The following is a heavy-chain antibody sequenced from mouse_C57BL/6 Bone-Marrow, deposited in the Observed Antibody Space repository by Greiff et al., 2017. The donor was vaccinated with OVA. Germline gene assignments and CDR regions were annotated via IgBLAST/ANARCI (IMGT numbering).Heavy chain of an antibody. Sequence: QVQLQQPGAELVRPGTSVKLSCKASGYTFTSYWMHWVKQRPGQGLEWIGVIDPSDSYTNSNQKFKGKATLTVDTSSSTAYMKLSSLTSEDSAVYYCARCHEYYGSSYWYFDGWGTGTTVTVSS. CDR1: GYTFTSYW. J-gene: IGHJ1*03. CDR3: ARCHEYYGSSYWYFDG. CDR2: IDPSDSYT. V-gene: IGHV1-59*01. D-gene: IGHD1-1*01.